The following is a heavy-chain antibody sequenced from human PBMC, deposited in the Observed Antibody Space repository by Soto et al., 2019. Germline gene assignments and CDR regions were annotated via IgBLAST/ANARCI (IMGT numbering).Heavy chain of an antibody. CDR2: IKSKTDGGTV. J-gene: IGHJ4*02. V-gene: IGHV3-15*07. Sequence: GGSLRLSCAVFGVTLSNVWMNWVRQAPGKGPEWVGRIKSKTDGGTVEYAAPVKDRFTISRDDSENTLYLQMNSLKTEDTAVYYCSHGYYQYFESWGQGTLVT. CDR3: SHGYYQYFES. CDR1: GVTLSNVW. D-gene: IGHD5-18*01.